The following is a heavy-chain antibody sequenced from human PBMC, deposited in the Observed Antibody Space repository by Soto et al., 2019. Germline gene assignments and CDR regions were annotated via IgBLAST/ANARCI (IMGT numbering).Heavy chain of an antibody. Sequence: GGSLRLSCAASGFTFSSYAMSWVRQAPGKGLEWVSAIGTGGFDTYYADSLKGRFTISRDDSKNTLYLQMNSLRAEDTAVYYCATYSQRGVDFWGQGSLVTVSS. CDR1: GFTFSSYA. D-gene: IGHD6-25*01. CDR3: ATYSQRGVDF. J-gene: IGHJ4*02. CDR2: IGTGGFDT. V-gene: IGHV3-23*01.